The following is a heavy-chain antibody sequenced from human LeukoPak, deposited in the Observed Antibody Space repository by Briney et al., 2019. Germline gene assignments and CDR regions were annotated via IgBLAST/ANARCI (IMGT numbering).Heavy chain of an antibody. V-gene: IGHV4-39*01. J-gene: IGHJ6*03. CDR3: ASFYCSGGSCYQYYYYYSYMDV. D-gene: IGHD2-15*01. CDR1: GGSISSRSYY. CDR2: IYYSGST. Sequence: SETLFLTCTVSGGSISSRSYYWGWIRQPPGKGLEWIGIIYYSGSTYSNPSLRSRVTISVDTSKNQFSLKLSSVAAADTAVYYCASFYCSGGSCYQYYYYYSYMDVWGKGTTVTISS.